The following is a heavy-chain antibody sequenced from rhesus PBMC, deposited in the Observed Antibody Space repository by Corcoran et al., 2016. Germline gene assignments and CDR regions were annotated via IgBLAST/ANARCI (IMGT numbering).Heavy chain of an antibody. CDR1: GYSISSGYG. J-gene: IGHJ4*01. V-gene: IGHV4-122*02. D-gene: IGHD4-23*01. Sequence: QVQLQESGPGLVKPSETLSLTCAVSGYSISSGYGWSWIRQPPGKGLEWIGYISYSGSTSYNPSLKSRVTISRDTSKNQFSLKLSSVTAADTAVYYCARGTVTTLFDYWGQGVLVTVSS. CDR3: ARGTVTTLFDY. CDR2: ISYSGST.